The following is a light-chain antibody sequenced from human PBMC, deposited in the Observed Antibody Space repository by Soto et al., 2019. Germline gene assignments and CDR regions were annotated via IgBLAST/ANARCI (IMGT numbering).Light chain of an antibody. V-gene: IGKV1-27*01. Sequence: DIQMTQSPSSLSASVGDRVTITCRASQGISNYLAWYQQKPGKVPKLLIYAASTLQLGIPSRFSGSGSGTDFTLTISSLQPADVATYSCQKHNSAPLTFGPGTKVDIK. CDR3: QKHNSAPLT. J-gene: IGKJ3*01. CDR1: QGISNY. CDR2: AAS.